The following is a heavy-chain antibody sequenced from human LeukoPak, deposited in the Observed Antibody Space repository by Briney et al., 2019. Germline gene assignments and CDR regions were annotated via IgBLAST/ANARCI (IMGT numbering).Heavy chain of an antibody. CDR3: ARDYDLFYFDY. V-gene: IGHV1-18*01. CDR2: ISAYNGNT. J-gene: IGHJ4*02. Sequence: GASVKVSCKASGHTFTNYGISWVRQAPGQGLEWMGWISAYNGNTNYAQKLQGRVTMTTDTSTSTAYMELRSLRSDDTAVYYCARDYDLFYFDYWGQGTLVTVSS. CDR1: GHTFTNYG. D-gene: IGHD3-16*01.